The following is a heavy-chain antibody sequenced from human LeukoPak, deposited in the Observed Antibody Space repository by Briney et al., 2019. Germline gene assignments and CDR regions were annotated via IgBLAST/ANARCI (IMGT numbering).Heavy chain of an antibody. CDR3: ARVKGGDIYGDYVRLSNWFDP. Sequence: PSETLSLTCAVYGGSFSGYYWSWIRQPPGKGLEWIGEINHSGSTNYNPSLKSRVTISVDTSKNQFSLKLSSVTAADTAVYYCARVKGGDIYGDYVRLSNWFDPWGQGTLVTVSS. V-gene: IGHV4-34*01. J-gene: IGHJ5*02. CDR1: GGSFSGYY. CDR2: INHSGST. D-gene: IGHD4-17*01.